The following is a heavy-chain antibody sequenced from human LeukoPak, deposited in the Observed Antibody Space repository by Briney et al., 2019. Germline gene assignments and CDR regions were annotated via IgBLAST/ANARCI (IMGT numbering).Heavy chain of an antibody. J-gene: IGHJ4*02. Sequence: PGGSLRLSCAASGFTFSSYWMHWVRQAPGKGLVWVSRINSDGSSTSYADSVKGRFTISRDNAKNTLYLQMNSLRAEDTAVYYCASFEMSTIFTFDYWGQGTLVTVSS. CDR1: GFTFSSYW. V-gene: IGHV3-74*01. D-gene: IGHD5-24*01. CDR3: ASFEMSTIFTFDY. CDR2: INSDGSST.